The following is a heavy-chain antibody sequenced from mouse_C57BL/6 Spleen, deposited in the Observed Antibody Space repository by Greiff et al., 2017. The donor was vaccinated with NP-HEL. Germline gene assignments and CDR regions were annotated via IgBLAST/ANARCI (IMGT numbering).Heavy chain of an antibody. J-gene: IGHJ3*01. Sequence: QVQLKQSGAELVRPGASVTLSCKASGYTFTDYEMHWVKQTPVHGLEWIGAIDPETGGTAYNQKFKGKAILTADKSSSTAYMELRSLTSEDSAVYYCTSLDDYDGFAYWGQGTLVTVSA. D-gene: IGHD2-4*01. CDR1: GYTFTDYE. V-gene: IGHV1-15*01. CDR2: IDPETGGT. CDR3: TSLDDYDGFAY.